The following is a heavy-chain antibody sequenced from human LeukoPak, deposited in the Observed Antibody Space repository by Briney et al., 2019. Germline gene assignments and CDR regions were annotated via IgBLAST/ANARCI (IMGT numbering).Heavy chain of an antibody. CDR1: GGSISSGDYY. Sequence: KTSETLSLTFTVSGGSISSGDYYWSWIRQPPGKGLEWIGYIYHSGSTYYNPSLKSRVTISVDRSKNQFSLKLSSVTAADTAVYYCARQQLIEGTFDYWGQGTLVTVSS. D-gene: IGHD2-21*01. J-gene: IGHJ4*02. V-gene: IGHV4-30-2*01. CDR3: ARQQLIEGTFDY. CDR2: IYHSGST.